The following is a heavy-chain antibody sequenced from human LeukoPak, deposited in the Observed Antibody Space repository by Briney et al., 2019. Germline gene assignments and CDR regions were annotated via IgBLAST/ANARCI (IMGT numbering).Heavy chain of an antibody. CDR3: ARDWRQDNAFDL. CDR1: EFTFSSHQ. J-gene: IGHJ3*01. Sequence: PGGSLRLSCAASEFTFSSHQMSWVRQAPGKGLEWVAKITRDGSEKYYMDSVKGRFIISRDNGKNSLYLQMNSLRVEDTAVYYCARDWRQDNAFDLWGQGTMVTVSS. CDR2: ITRDGSEK. V-gene: IGHV3-7*01. D-gene: IGHD2-15*01.